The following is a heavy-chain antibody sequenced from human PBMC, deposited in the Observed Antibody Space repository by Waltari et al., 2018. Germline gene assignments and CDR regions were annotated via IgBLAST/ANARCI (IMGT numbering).Heavy chain of an antibody. J-gene: IGHJ4*02. CDR1: GFIFTNYG. D-gene: IGHD2-15*01. CDR3: VRGTIDPY. CDR2: VSGDSSTI. Sequence: EVQLVESGGGLVQAGGSLRLSCVASGFIFTNYGMHWVRQAPGKGLEWVSVVSGDSSTIYDADSVKGRFTVSRDNDHNSLFLQMNSLRVEDTAVYFCVRGTIDPYWGQGTLVTVSS. V-gene: IGHV3-48*04.